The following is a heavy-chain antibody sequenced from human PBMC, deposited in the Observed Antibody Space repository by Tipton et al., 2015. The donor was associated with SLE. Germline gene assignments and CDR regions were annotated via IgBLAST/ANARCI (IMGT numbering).Heavy chain of an antibody. CDR2: INHSGST. CDR1: GGSFSGYS. Sequence: TLSLTCAVYGGSFSGYSWSWIRQPPEKGLEWIGEINHSGSTNYSPSLKSRVTISVDTSKNQVSLKLSSVTAADTALYYCARGDLYSDYVWGTLRGAFDIWGQGTTVTVSS. CDR3: ARGDLYSDYVWGTLRGAFDI. V-gene: IGHV4-34*01. J-gene: IGHJ3*02. D-gene: IGHD3-16*01.